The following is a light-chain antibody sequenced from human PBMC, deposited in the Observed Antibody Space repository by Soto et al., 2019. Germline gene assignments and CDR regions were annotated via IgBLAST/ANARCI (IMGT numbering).Light chain of an antibody. CDR1: SSNIERNP. CDR2: SGN. V-gene: IGLV1-44*01. CDR3: AAWDDSLRGHWA. Sequence: QSVLTQPPSASGTPGQRVTISCSGSSSNIERNPVNWYQQVPGAAPKSLIYSGNYRASGVPDRISGSQSGTSASLAISGLQSEDEAEYYCAAWDDSLRGHWAFGGGTKVTVL. J-gene: IGLJ3*02.